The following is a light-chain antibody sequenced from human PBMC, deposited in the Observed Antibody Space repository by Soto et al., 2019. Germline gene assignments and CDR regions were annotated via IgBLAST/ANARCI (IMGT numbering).Light chain of an antibody. CDR3: QQYYASNQLI. J-gene: IGKJ4*01. V-gene: IGKV3-15*01. CDR2: GGY. Sequence: EIVMTQSPATLSVSPGERATLSCRASRNINRKLAWYQQKPGQAHRLLISGGYTRATGIPARFSGSGSGTEFTLTISRLQYEYFEVYYCQQYYASNQLIFGGGIKVEIK. CDR1: RNINRK.